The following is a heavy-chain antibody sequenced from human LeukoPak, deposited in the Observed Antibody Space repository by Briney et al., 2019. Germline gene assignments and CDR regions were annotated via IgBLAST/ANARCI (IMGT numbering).Heavy chain of an antibody. J-gene: IGHJ5*02. Sequence: SGPTLVKPTQTLTLICTFSGFSLSTSGVGVGWIRQPPGKALERLALIYWDDDKRYSPSLKSRLTITKDTSKNQVVLTMTNMDPVDTATYYCAHNRGSGSYPNNWFDPWGQGILVTVSS. CDR3: AHNRGSGSYPNNWFDP. D-gene: IGHD3-10*01. CDR2: IYWDDDK. V-gene: IGHV2-5*02. CDR1: GFSLSTSGVG.